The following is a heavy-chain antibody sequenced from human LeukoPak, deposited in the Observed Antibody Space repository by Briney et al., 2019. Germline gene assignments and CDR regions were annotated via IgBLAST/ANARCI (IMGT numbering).Heavy chain of an antibody. CDR2: IYTSGST. D-gene: IGHD3-16*02. CDR1: GGSISSYY. CDR3: ARYDYVWVSYRY. Sequence: SETLSLTCTVSGGSISSYYWSWIRQPAGKGLEWIGRIYTSGSTNYNPSLKSRVTMSVDTSKNQFSLKLSSVTAADTAVYHCARYDYVWVSYRYWGQGTLVTVSS. J-gene: IGHJ4*02. V-gene: IGHV4-4*07.